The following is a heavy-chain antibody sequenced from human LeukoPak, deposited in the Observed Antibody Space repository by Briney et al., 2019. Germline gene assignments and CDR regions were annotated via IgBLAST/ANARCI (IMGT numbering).Heavy chain of an antibody. CDR1: GYTFTSYA. CDR2: INAGNGNT. V-gene: IGHV1-3*01. Sequence: GASVKVSCKASGYTFTSYAMHWVRQAPGQRLEWMGWINAGNGNTKYSQKFQGRVTITRDTSASTAYMELSSLRSEDTAVYYCARIGSIAVASLDYWGQGTLVTVSS. CDR3: ARIGSIAVASLDY. D-gene: IGHD6-19*01. J-gene: IGHJ4*02.